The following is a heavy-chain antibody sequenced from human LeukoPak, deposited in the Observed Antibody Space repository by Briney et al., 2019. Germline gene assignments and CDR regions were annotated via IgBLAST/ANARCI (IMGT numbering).Heavy chain of an antibody. Sequence: GGSLRLSCAASGFTFDDYGTSWVRQAPGKGLEWVSGINWNGDSTGYADSVKGRFTISRDNSKNTLYLQMNGLRAEDTAVYYCASQRWLQSSFDYWGQGTLVTVSS. J-gene: IGHJ4*02. D-gene: IGHD5-24*01. V-gene: IGHV3-20*04. CDR1: GFTFDDYG. CDR3: ASQRWLQSSFDY. CDR2: INWNGDST.